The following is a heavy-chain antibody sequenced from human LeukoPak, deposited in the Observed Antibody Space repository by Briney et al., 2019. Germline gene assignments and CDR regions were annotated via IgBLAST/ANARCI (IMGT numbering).Heavy chain of an antibody. D-gene: IGHD1-26*01. CDR3: ARDPTPIVPD. CDR1: GFTFSSYS. CDR2: ISSSSSYI. Sequence: PGGSLRLSGAASGFTFSSYSMNWVRQAPGKGLEWVSSISSSSSYIYYADSVKGRFTISRDNAKNSLYLQMNSLRAEDTAVYYCARDPTPIVPDWGQGTLVTVSS. J-gene: IGHJ4*02. V-gene: IGHV3-21*01.